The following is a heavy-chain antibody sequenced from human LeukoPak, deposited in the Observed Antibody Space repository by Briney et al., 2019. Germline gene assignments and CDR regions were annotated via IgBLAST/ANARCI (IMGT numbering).Heavy chain of an antibody. CDR2: ISGGGGST. D-gene: IGHD6-19*01. Sequence: GGSLTLSCAASRFTFSNYAMSWVRQAPGKGLEWVSAISGGGGSTYYADSVRGRFTVSRDNSRNTLYLQMNNLRAEDTAVYYCAKVPISSGWPNFDYWGQGTLVTVSS. J-gene: IGHJ4*02. CDR1: RFTFSNYA. V-gene: IGHV3-23*01. CDR3: AKVPISSGWPNFDY.